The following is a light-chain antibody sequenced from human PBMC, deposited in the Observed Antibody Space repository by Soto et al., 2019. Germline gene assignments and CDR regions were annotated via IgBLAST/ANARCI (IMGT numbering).Light chain of an antibody. CDR1: QSVSNW. CDR3: QQYNVYPWT. Sequence: DIQMTQSPSTLSASVGDRVTVTCRASQSVSNWLAWYQQKPGKAPKLLIYGTSSLRSGVPSRFSGSAFGTEFTLTISSLQPDDLATYYCQQYNVYPWTFGQGTKV. CDR2: GTS. J-gene: IGKJ1*01. V-gene: IGKV1-5*03.